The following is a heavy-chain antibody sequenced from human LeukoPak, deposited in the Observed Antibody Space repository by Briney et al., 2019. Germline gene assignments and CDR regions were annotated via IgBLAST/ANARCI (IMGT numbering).Heavy chain of an antibody. V-gene: IGHV1-2*02. D-gene: IGHD3-22*01. Sequence: ASVKVSCKASGYTFTGYYIHWVRQAPGQGLEWMGWMNPNSGGTDYAQKFQGRVTMTRDTSISTAYMELSRLRSDDTALYYCTSAPSSGPFDYWGQGTLVTVSS. CDR1: GYTFTGYY. J-gene: IGHJ4*02. CDR3: TSAPSSGPFDY. CDR2: MNPNSGGT.